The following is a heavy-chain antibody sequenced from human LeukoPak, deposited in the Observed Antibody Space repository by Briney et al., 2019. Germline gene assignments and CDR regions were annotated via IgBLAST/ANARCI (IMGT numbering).Heavy chain of an antibody. CDR2: MNPNSGNT. CDR1: GYTFTSYD. Sequence: ASVKVSCKASGYTFTSYDINWVRQATGQGLEWMGWMNPNSGNTGYAQKFQGRVTMTRNTSIRTAYMELSSLRSEDTAVYYCARDEGAAPMIVAYYYYYGMDVWGQGTTVTVSS. V-gene: IGHV1-8*01. J-gene: IGHJ6*02. CDR3: ARDEGAAPMIVAYYYYYGMDV. D-gene: IGHD3-22*01.